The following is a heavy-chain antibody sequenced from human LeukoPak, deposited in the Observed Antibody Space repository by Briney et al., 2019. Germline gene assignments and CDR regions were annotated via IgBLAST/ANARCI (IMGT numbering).Heavy chain of an antibody. CDR1: GFTFSSYS. CDR3: ARCTVIRYCSSTSCYTVNWFDP. D-gene: IGHD2-2*02. Sequence: GGSLRLSCAASGFTFSSYSMNWVRQAPGKGLVWVSRINSDGSSTSYADSVKGRFTISRDNAKNTLYLQINSLRAEDTAVYYCARCTVIRYCSSTSCYTVNWFDPWGQGTLVTVSS. V-gene: IGHV3-74*01. CDR2: INSDGSST. J-gene: IGHJ5*02.